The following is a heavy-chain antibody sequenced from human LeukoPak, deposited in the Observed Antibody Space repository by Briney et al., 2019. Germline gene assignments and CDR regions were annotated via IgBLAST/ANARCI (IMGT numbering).Heavy chain of an antibody. CDR1: GGTFSSYA. CDR3: AREYYGSGSYYNAPFDY. CDR2: IIPIFGTA. V-gene: IGHV1-69*06. Sequence: ASVKVSCKASGGTFSSYAISWVRQAPGQGLEWMGGIIPIFGTANYAQKFQGRVTITADKSTSTVYMERSSVRSEDTAVYYCAREYYGSGSYYNAPFDYWGQGTLVTVSS. J-gene: IGHJ4*02. D-gene: IGHD3-10*01.